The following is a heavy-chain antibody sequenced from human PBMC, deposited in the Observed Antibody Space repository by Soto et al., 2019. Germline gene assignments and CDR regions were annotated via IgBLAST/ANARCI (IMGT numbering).Heavy chain of an antibody. Sequence: ASVKVSCKASGYTFTSYGISWVRQAPGQGLEWMGWISAYNGNTNYAQKLQGRVTMTTDTSTSTAYMELRSLRSDDTAVYYCARDWPDYYDSSGYDAFDIWGQGTMVPVAS. CDR2: ISAYNGNT. CDR3: ARDWPDYYDSSGYDAFDI. D-gene: IGHD3-22*01. CDR1: GYTFTSYG. J-gene: IGHJ3*02. V-gene: IGHV1-18*01.